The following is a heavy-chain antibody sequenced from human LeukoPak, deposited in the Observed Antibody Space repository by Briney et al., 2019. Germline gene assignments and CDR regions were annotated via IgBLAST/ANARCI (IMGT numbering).Heavy chain of an antibody. V-gene: IGHV1-18*01. CDR2: ISAYNGNT. CDR3: ARGGTSLSGSYYRGYNWFDP. CDR1: GYTFTSYG. D-gene: IGHD3-10*01. J-gene: IGHJ5*02. Sequence: ASVKVSCKASGYTFTSYGISWVRQAPGQGLEWMGWISAYNGNTNYAQKLQGRVTMTTDTSTSTAYMELRSLRSDDTAAYYCARGGTSLSGSYYRGYNWFDPWGQGTLVTVSS.